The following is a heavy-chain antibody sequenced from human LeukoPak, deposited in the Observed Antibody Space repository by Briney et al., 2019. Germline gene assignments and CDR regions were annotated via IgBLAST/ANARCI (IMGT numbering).Heavy chain of an antibody. CDR3: AGRGYCSSTSCYAYFDY. V-gene: IGHV4-34*01. CDR1: GGSFSGYY. Sequence: PSETLSLTCAVYGGSFSGYYWSWIRQPPGKGLEWIGEINHSGSTNYNPSLKSRVTISVDTSKNQFSLKLSSVTAADTAVYYCAGRGYCSSTSCYAYFDYWGQGTLVTVSS. J-gene: IGHJ4*02. D-gene: IGHD2-2*01. CDR2: INHSGST.